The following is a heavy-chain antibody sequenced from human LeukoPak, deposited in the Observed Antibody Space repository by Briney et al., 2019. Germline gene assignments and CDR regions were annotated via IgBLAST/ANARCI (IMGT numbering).Heavy chain of an antibody. V-gene: IGHV1-18*01. CDR2: ISAYNGNT. D-gene: IGHD3-22*01. CDR3: ARDVPNYDSSGYYSWYWFDP. J-gene: IGHJ5*02. CDR1: GYTFTSYG. Sequence: ASVKVSCKASGYTFTSYGISWVRQAPGQGLEWMGWISAYNGNTNYAQKLQGRVTMTTDTSTTTAYIELRSLTSDDTAEYYCARDVPNYDSSGYYSWYWFDPWGQGTLVTVSS.